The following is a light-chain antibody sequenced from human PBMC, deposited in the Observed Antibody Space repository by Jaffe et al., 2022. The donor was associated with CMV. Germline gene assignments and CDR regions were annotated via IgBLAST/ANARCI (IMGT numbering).Light chain of an antibody. CDR3: SSYTSSTAPWV. CDR2: DVS. CDR1: SSDIGNYNY. V-gene: IGLV2-14*03. Sequence: QSALTQPASVSGSPGQSITISCTGTSSDIGNYNYVSWYQQHPGKAPKLMIYDVSNRPSGVSNRFSGSKSGNMASLTISGLQAEDEADYYCSSYTSSTAPWVFGGGTKVTVL. J-gene: IGLJ3*02.